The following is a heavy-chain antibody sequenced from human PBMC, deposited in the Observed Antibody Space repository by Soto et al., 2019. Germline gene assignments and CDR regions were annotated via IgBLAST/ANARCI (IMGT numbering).Heavy chain of an antibody. CDR2: MNPNSGNT. CDR1: GYTFTSYD. CDR3: ARASGSGSYYRNYYYYGMDV. J-gene: IGHJ6*02. V-gene: IGHV1-8*01. Sequence: ASVKVSCKASGYTFTSYDINWVRQATGQGLEWMGWMNPNSGNTGYAQKFQGRVTMTRNTSISTAYMELSSLRSEDTAVYYCARASGSGSYYRNYYYYGMDVWGPGTTVTVS. D-gene: IGHD3-10*01.